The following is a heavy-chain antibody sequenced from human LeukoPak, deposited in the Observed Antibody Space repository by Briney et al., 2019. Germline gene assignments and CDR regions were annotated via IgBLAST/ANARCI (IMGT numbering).Heavy chain of an antibody. Sequence: SETLSLTCTVSGGSISSYYWSWIRQSPGKGLEWIGYIYHTGSTNDNPSLNSRVTVLVDTSKNQFSLKLRSLTAADTAVYYCASSPLIPSGWLGFDFWGQGILVTVS. J-gene: IGHJ4*02. V-gene: IGHV4-59*01. CDR3: ASSPLIPSGWLGFDF. D-gene: IGHD6-19*01. CDR2: IYHTGST. CDR1: GGSISSYY.